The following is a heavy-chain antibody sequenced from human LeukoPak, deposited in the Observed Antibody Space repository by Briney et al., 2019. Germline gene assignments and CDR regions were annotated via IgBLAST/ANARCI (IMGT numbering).Heavy chain of an antibody. CDR1: GFTFSSYS. CDR3: ARVRSSSFDY. Sequence: GGSLRLSCAASGFTFSSYSMNWVRQAPGKGLEWVANIKQDGSEKYYVDSVKGRFTISRDNAKNSLYLQMNSLRAEDTAVYYCARVRSSSFDYWGQGTLVTVSS. V-gene: IGHV3-7*01. J-gene: IGHJ4*02. CDR2: IKQDGSEK.